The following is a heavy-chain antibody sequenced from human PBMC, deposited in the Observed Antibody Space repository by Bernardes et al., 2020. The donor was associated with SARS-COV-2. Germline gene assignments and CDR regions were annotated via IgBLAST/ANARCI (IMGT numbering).Heavy chain of an antibody. Sequence: ASVKVSCKASGYSFTRYGMNWVRLAPGRGLEWMGWVSTKNDDTVYAQWLEGRLTMTTDTSTTTVHMELRSLRSDDTAVYYCARDHYSGNQDWFDPWGQGTLVTVSS. J-gene: IGHJ5*02. CDR2: VSTKNDDT. D-gene: IGHD1-26*01. CDR1: GYSFTRYG. CDR3: ARDHYSGNQDWFDP. V-gene: IGHV1-18*01.